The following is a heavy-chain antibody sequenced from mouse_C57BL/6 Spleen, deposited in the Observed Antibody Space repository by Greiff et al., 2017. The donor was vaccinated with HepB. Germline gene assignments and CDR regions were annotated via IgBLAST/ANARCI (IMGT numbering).Heavy chain of an antibody. CDR3: ARSSLYDDYASALAY. J-gene: IGHJ3*01. V-gene: IGHV1-18*01. CDR1: GYTFTDYN. D-gene: IGHD2-4*01. Sequence: EVQLQQSGPELVKPGASVKIPCEASGYTFTDYNMDWVKQSHGKSLEWIGDINPNNGGTIYNQKFKGKATLTVDKSSSTAYMELRSLTSEDTAVYYCARSSLYDDYASALAYWGQGTLVTVSA. CDR2: INPNNGGT.